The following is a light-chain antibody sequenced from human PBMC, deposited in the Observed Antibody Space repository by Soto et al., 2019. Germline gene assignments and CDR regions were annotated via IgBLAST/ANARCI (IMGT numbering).Light chain of an antibody. CDR3: QYYDSSLSGYV. CDR1: SSNIGAGYD. Sequence: QSLLTQPTSVSGAPGQRVTICCTWSSSNIGAGYDVHWYQQLPGTAPKLLIYGNSNRPSGVPDRFSGSKSGTSASLAITGLQAEDEADYYCQYYDSSLSGYVFGTGTKVTVL. V-gene: IGLV1-40*01. CDR2: GNS. J-gene: IGLJ1*01.